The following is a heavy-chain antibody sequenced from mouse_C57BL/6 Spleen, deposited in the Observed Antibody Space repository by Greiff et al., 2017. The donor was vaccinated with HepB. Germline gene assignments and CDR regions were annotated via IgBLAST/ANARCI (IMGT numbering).Heavy chain of an antibody. CDR1: GFTFSSYA. CDR3: ARGYYGNYFDY. V-gene: IGHV5-4*01. D-gene: IGHD2-1*01. J-gene: IGHJ2*01. Sequence: EVQGVESGGGLVKPGGSLKLSCAASGFTFSSYAMSWVRQTPEKRLEWVATISDGGSYTYYPDNVKGRFTISRDNAKNNLYLQMSHLKSEDTAMYYCARGYYGNYFDYWGQGTTLTVSS. CDR2: ISDGGSYT.